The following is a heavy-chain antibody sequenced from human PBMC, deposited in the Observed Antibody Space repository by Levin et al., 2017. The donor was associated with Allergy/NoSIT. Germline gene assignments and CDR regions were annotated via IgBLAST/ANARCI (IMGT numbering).Heavy chain of an antibody. CDR3: ATSGWYGGAFDI. J-gene: IGHJ3*02. CDR2: ISGSGGST. CDR1: GFTFSSYA. V-gene: IGHV3-23*01. Sequence: QTGGSLRLSCAASGFTFSSYAMSWVRQAPGKGLEWVSAISGSGGSTYYADSVKGRFTISRDNSKNTLYLQMNSLRAEDTAVYYCATSGWYGGAFDIWGQGTMVTVSS. D-gene: IGHD6-19*01.